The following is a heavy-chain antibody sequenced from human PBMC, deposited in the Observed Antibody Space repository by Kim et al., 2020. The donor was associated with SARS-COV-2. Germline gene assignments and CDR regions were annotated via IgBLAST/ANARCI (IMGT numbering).Heavy chain of an antibody. Sequence: KGRYTISRDNAKNSLYLKMNSLRAEDTALYYCAKDIGLAPRYSSSSVFDYWGQGTLVTVSS. D-gene: IGHD6-6*01. J-gene: IGHJ4*02. V-gene: IGHV3-9*01. CDR3: AKDIGLAPRYSSSSVFDY.